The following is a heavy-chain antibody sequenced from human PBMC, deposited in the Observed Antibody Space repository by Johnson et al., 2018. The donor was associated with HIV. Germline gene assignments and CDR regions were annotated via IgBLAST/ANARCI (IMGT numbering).Heavy chain of an antibody. CDR2: ISYDGSDK. D-gene: IGHD3-3*01. V-gene: IGHV3-30*04. Sequence: QVQLVESGGGVVQPGRSLRLSCAASGFTFSSYAMHWVRQAPAKGLEWVAVISYDGSDKYYADSVKGRFTISRDSSKNTLYLQMSSLRAQDTAVYYCASRQYFSSFDIWGQGTMVTVSS. J-gene: IGHJ3*02. CDR3: ASRQYFSSFDI. CDR1: GFTFSSYA.